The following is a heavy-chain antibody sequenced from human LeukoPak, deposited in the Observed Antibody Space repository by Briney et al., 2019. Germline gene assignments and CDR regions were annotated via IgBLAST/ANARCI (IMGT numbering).Heavy chain of an antibody. J-gene: IGHJ1*01. CDR3: ARDGNDFWSGPEH. D-gene: IGHD3-3*01. Sequence: VASVKVSCKASGYTFSSYAMNWVRQAPGQGLEWMGWINTNTGNPSYAQGFTGRFVFSLDTSVSTAYLQISSLKADDTAVYYCARDGNDFWSGPEHWGQGTLVTVSS. V-gene: IGHV7-4-1*02. CDR2: INTNTGNP. CDR1: GYTFSSYA.